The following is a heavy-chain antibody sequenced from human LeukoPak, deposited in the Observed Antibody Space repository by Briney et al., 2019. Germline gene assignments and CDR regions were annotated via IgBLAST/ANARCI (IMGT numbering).Heavy chain of an antibody. D-gene: IGHD1-26*01. V-gene: IGHV1-69*04. Sequence: GASVKVSCKASGGTFSSYAISWVRQAPGQGLEWMGRIIPILGIANYAQKFQGRVTITADKSTSTAYMELSSLRSEDTAVYYCATTGELPYYYYYGMDVWGQGTTVTVSS. CDR3: ATTGELPYYYYYGMDV. CDR2: IIPILGIA. CDR1: GGTFSSYA. J-gene: IGHJ6*02.